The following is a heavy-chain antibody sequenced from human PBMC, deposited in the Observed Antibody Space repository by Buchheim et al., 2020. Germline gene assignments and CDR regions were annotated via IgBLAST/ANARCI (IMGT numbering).Heavy chain of an antibody. Sequence: EVQLVVSGGGLVKPGGSLRLSCAASGFTFSAYNMNWVRQAPGKGLEWVSSISSGSSYIFYADSVKGRFTISRDNVKNSLYLQMNSLRAEDTAVYYCARDRGTENTPGFHWGQGTL. CDR2: ISSGSSYI. J-gene: IGHJ4*02. D-gene: IGHD3-10*01. V-gene: IGHV3-21*06. CDR3: ARDRGTENTPGFH. CDR1: GFTFSAYN.